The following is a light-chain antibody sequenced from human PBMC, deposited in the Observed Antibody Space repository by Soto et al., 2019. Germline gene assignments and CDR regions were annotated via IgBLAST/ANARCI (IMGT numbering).Light chain of an antibody. CDR1: QSISNL. CDR3: QQRSNWPT. J-gene: IGKJ5*01. CDR2: GAS. V-gene: IGKV3-11*01. Sequence: EIVITQSPSTLSVSPGERATLSCRASQSISNLLAWYQQKPGQAPRLLMYGASTRATGIPARFSGSGSGTDFTLTISSLEPEDFAVYYCQQRSNWPTFGQGTRLEIK.